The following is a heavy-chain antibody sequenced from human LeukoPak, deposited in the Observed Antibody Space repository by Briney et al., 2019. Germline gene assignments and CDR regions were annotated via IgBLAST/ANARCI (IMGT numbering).Heavy chain of an antibody. CDR2: IWYDGSNK. CDR3: ARIGPLRFLEEMDY. J-gene: IGHJ4*02. V-gene: IGHV3-33*01. Sequence: GGSLRLSCAASGFTFSSYGMHWVRQAPGKGLEWVAVIWYDGSNKYYADSVKGRFTISRDNSKNTLYLQMNSLRAEDTAVYYCARIGPLRFLEEMDYWGQGTLVTVSS. CDR1: GFTFSSYG. D-gene: IGHD3-3*01.